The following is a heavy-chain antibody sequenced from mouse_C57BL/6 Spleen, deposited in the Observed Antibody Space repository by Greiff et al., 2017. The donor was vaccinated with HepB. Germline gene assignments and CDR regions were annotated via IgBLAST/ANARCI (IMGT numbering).Heavy chain of an antibody. D-gene: IGHD1-1*01. CDR2: INPNNGGT. V-gene: IGHV1-22*01. J-gene: IGHJ4*01. CDR3: ATYYYGSPYAMDY. CDR1: GYTFTDYN. Sequence: VQLKQSGPELVKPGASVKMSCKASGYTFTDYNMHWVKQSHGKSLEWIGYINPNNGGTSYNQKFKGKATLTVNKSSSTAYMELRSLTSEDSAVYYCATYYYGSPYAMDYWGQGTSVTVSS.